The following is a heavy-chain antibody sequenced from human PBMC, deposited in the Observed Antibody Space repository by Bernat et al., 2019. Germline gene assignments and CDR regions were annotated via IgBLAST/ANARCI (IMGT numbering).Heavy chain of an antibody. D-gene: IGHD6-25*01. CDR1: GGSISSGSYY. V-gene: IGHV4-61*02. Sequence: QVQLQESGPGLVKPSQTLSLTCTVSGGSISSGSYYWSWIRQPAGKGLEWIGRIYTSGSTNYNPSLKSRVTISVDTSKNQFSLNITSVTAADTAVYYCARDPVAVGYSGTWYSRSHGLADWGQGTTVTVS. J-gene: IGHJ6*02. CDR3: ARDPVAVGYSGTWYSRSHGLAD. CDR2: IYTSGST.